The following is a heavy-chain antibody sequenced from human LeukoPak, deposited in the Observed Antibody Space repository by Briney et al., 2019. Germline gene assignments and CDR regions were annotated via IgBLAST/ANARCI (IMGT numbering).Heavy chain of an antibody. Sequence: SETLSLTCTVSGGSISSYYWSWIRQPPGKGLEWIGYIYYSGSTNYNPSLKSRVTISVDTSKNQFSLKLSSVTAADTAVYYCAREGIAAAGTFDYWGQGTLVTVSS. V-gene: IGHV4-59*01. CDR1: GGSISSYY. D-gene: IGHD6-13*01. CDR2: IYYSGST. J-gene: IGHJ4*02. CDR3: AREGIAAAGTFDY.